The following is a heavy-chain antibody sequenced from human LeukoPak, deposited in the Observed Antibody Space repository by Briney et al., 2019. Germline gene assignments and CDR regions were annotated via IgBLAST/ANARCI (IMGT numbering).Heavy chain of an antibody. CDR1: GGSINSYC. CDR3: AREEVIEDGRVYFDY. Sequence: SETLSLTCTVSGGSINSYCWSWVRQPPGRGLEWVGYIYYSGSTTYNPSLKSRVTLSVDTSKNQFSLKLSSVTAADTAVYYCAREEVIEDGRVYFDYWGQGTLVTVSS. D-gene: IGHD2-15*01. J-gene: IGHJ4*02. CDR2: IYYSGST. V-gene: IGHV4-59*01.